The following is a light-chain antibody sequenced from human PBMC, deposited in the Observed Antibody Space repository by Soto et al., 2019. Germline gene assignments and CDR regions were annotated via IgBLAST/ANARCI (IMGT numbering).Light chain of an antibody. CDR3: QSYDTALGGSYV. J-gene: IGLJ1*01. CDR1: SSNIGAGYD. V-gene: IGLV1-40*01. Sequence: QSLLTRPPSVSGAPGQRVTISCTGSSSNIGAGYDVHWYQQRPGTAPRLLISDDINRPSGVPDRFSGSKSGTSASLAITGLQADDEADYYCQSYDTALGGSYVFGSGTKLTVL. CDR2: DDI.